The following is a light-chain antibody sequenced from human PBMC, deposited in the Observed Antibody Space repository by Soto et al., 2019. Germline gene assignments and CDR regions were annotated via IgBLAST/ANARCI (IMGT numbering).Light chain of an antibody. CDR2: GAS. J-gene: IGKJ4*01. Sequence: EIVMTQSPATLSVSPGERATLSCRASQSVSSNLAWYQQKPGQAPRLLIYGASTRATGIPARFSGSGSGTEFTLIISSLQSEDFAVYYCQQYNNWPLTFVGGTKVEIK. CDR1: QSVSSN. CDR3: QQYNNWPLT. V-gene: IGKV3-15*01.